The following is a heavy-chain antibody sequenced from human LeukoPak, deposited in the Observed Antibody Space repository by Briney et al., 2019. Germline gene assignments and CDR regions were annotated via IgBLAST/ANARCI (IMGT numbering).Heavy chain of an antibody. CDR2: ISGSGGST. CDR1: GFTFSSYA. J-gene: IGHJ4*02. V-gene: IGHV3-23*01. CDR3: AKWRAVAGTFEFFDY. Sequence: GGSLRLSCAASGFTFSSYAMSWVRQAPGKGLEWVPAISGSGGSTYYADSVKGRFTISRDNSKNTLYLQMNSLRAEDTAVYYCAKWRAVAGTFEFFDYWGQGTLVTVSS. D-gene: IGHD6-19*01.